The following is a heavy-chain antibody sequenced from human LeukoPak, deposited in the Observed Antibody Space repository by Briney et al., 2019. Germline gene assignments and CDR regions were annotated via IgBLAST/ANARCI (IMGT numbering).Heavy chain of an antibody. Sequence: PSETLSLTCTVSGGSISSSSYYWGWIRQPPGKGLEWIGSIYYSGSTYYNPSLKSRVTISVDTSKNQFSLKLSSVTAADTAVYYCARTRSRLGYFDYWGQGTLVTVSS. J-gene: IGHJ4*02. D-gene: IGHD6-6*01. V-gene: IGHV4-39*07. CDR3: ARTRSRLGYFDY. CDR2: IYYSGST. CDR1: GGSISSSSYY.